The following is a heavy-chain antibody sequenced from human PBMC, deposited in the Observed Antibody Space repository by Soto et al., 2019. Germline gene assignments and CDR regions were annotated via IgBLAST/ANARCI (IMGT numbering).Heavy chain of an antibody. Sequence: GSLRLSCAASGFTFSSYWMSWVRQAPGKGLEWVANIKQDGSEQSYVDSVKGRFTISRDNAKNSLYLQMNSLRAEDTAVYYCARDRDGWRRFDYWGQGTLVTVSS. J-gene: IGHJ4*02. CDR2: IKQDGSEQ. V-gene: IGHV3-7*05. CDR1: GFTFSSYW. D-gene: IGHD2-21*02. CDR3: ARDRDGWRRFDY.